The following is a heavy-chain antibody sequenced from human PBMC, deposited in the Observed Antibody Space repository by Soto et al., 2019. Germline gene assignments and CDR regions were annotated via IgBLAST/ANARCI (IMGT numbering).Heavy chain of an antibody. Sequence: QMQLVQSGAEVKKTGSSVTVSCKALGNTFTYRYLHWVRQAPGQALEWMGWITPLNADVHYAQKLQERVTITRDRSINTAYMQMSSLRPEDTAMYFCASGGAGSGPFTWELPDHWGQGTLVTVSS. CDR3: ASGGAGSGPFTWELPDH. J-gene: IGHJ4*02. CDR1: GNTFTYRY. CDR2: ITPLNADV. V-gene: IGHV1-45*02. D-gene: IGHD1-26*01.